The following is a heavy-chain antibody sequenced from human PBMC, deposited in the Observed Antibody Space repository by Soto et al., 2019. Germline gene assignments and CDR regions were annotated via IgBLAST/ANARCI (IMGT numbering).Heavy chain of an antibody. CDR3: AGGGFGSSSWYDY. V-gene: IGHV1-2*02. Sequence: ASVKVSCKASGYTFTGYYMHWVRQAPGQGLEWMGWINPNSGGTNYAQKFQGRATMTRDTSISTAYMELSRLRSDDTAVYYCAGGGFGSSSWYDYWGQGTLVTVSS. CDR1: GYTFTGYY. J-gene: IGHJ4*02. D-gene: IGHD6-13*01. CDR2: INPNSGGT.